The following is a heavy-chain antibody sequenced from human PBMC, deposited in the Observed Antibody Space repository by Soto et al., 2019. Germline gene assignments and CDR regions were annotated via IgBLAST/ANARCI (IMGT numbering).Heavy chain of an antibody. J-gene: IGHJ4*02. CDR1: GFTFTTHT. CDR2: MNGGNGNT. V-gene: IGHV1-3*01. Sequence: QVQLVQSGAEVKRPGASVTVFCKASGFTFTTHTMHWVRQAPGQGLEWMGWMNGGNGNTKYSQKFQGRVTFTRDTFASTAYMELSSLRSEDTAVYYCTRLETDYWGQGTLVTVSS. CDR3: TRLETDY.